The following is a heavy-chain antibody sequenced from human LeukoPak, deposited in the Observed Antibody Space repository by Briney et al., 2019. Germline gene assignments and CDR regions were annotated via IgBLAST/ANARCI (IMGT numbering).Heavy chain of an antibody. J-gene: IGHJ3*02. CDR3: AKVSGYFDGDDAFDI. D-gene: IGHD3-9*01. V-gene: IGHV3-30*18. Sequence: PGGSLRLSCAASGFTFSSYGMHWVRQAPGKGLEWVAVISYDGSNKYYADSVKGRFTISRDNSKNTLYLQMNSLRAEDTAVYYCAKVSGYFDGDDAFDIWGQGTMVTVSS. CDR2: ISYDGSNK. CDR1: GFTFSSYG.